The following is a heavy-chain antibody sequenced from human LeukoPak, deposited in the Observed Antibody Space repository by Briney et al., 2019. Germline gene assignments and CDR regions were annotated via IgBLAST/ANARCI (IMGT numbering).Heavy chain of an antibody. CDR3: ASGCSSTSCPIDY. CDR1: GYTFTGYY. CDR2: INPNSGGT. D-gene: IGHD2-2*01. J-gene: IGHJ4*02. Sequence: GASVKVSCKASGYTFTGYYMHWVRQAPGQGLKWMGWINPNSGGTNYAQKFQGRVTMTRDTSISTAYMELSRLRSDDTAVYYCASGCSSTSCPIDYWGQGTLVTVSS. V-gene: IGHV1-2*02.